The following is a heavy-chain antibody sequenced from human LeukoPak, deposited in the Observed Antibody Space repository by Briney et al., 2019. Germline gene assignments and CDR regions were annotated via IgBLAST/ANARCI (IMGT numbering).Heavy chain of an antibody. CDR1: GYTFTSYG. D-gene: IGHD2-2*01. J-gene: IGHJ4*02. V-gene: IGHV1-69*04. CDR2: IIPILGIA. Sequence: SVKVSCKASGYTFTSYGISWVRQAPGQGLEWMGRIIPILGIANYAQKFQGRVTITADKSTSTAYMELSSLRSEDTAVYYCAREVPAATDWYYFDYWGQGTLVTVSS. CDR3: AREVPAATDWYYFDY.